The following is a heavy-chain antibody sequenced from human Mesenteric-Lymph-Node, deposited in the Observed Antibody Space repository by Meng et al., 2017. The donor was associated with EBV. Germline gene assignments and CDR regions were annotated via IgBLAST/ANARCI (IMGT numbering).Heavy chain of an antibody. Sequence: HLPLQESGPGPGNPSAPLSLTCTVSGGSLSSNDYYWGWIRQPPGKGLDWIGYFYYTGSTYYNPSLKSRVTISVDTSKNQFSLKLSSVTAADTAVYFCARSISSGYSSWFDPWGQGTLVTVSS. CDR3: ARSISSGYSSWFDP. CDR2: FYYTGST. V-gene: IGHV4-39*07. CDR1: GGSLSSNDYY. J-gene: IGHJ5*02. D-gene: IGHD3-22*01.